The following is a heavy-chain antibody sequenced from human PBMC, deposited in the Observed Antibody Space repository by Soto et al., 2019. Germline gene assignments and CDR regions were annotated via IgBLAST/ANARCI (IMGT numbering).Heavy chain of an antibody. CDR1: GYTFTSYD. J-gene: IGHJ4*02. CDR2: TNPMSGNT. D-gene: IGHD1-26*01. CDR3: AREISGSYRFDY. V-gene: IGHV1-8*01. Sequence: QVQLVQSGAEVKKPGASVKVSCKASGYTFTSYDINWVRQATGQGLEWMGWTNPMSGNTGYAQNFQGRVTMTRNTSISTAYMELSSLRSEDTAVYYCAREISGSYRFDYWGQGTLVTVSS.